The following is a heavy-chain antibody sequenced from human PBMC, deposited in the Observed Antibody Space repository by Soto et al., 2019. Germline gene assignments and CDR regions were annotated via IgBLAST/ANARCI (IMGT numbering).Heavy chain of an antibody. CDR2: IYDSGST. CDR1: GVSVSNDY. CDR3: ARENWGNSNWFDP. V-gene: IGHV4-59*02. J-gene: IGHJ5*02. D-gene: IGHD3-16*01. Sequence: SETLSLTCTVSGVSVSNDYWSWIRQPPGKGLEWIGYIYDSGSTYYNPSLKSRVTLSVDTSKNQFSLKLRSVTAADTAVYYCARENWGNSNWFDPWGQGTLVTVSS.